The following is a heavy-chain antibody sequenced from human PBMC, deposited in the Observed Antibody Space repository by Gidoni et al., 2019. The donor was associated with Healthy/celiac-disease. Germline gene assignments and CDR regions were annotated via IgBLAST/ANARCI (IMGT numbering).Heavy chain of an antibody. CDR1: GFTFHNYA. CDR3: AKDPRPVVVVAATRTAFDI. Sequence: EVQLLESGGGVVQPGGALRLSCAASGFTFHNYAMGWVRPAPGKGLEWVAAISGSVGSTYDADSVKGRFTISRDNSKNSLFLQMNSLRAEDTAVYYCAKDPRPVVVVAATRTAFDIWGQVTMVTVSS. CDR2: ISGSVGST. D-gene: IGHD2-15*01. J-gene: IGHJ3*02. V-gene: IGHV3-23*01.